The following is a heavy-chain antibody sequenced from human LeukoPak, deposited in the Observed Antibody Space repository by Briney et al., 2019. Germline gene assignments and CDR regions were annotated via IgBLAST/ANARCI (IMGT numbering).Heavy chain of an antibody. CDR3: AKQRDSSSWYPYFQH. CDR2: IYYSGST. V-gene: IGHV4-59*08. J-gene: IGHJ1*01. D-gene: IGHD6-13*01. Sequence: SETLSLTCTVSGGSISSYYWSWIRQPPGKGLEWIGSIYYSGSTYYNPSLKSRVTISVDTSKNQFSLKLSSVTAADTAVYYCAKQRDSSSWYPYFQHWGQGTLVTVSS. CDR1: GGSISSYY.